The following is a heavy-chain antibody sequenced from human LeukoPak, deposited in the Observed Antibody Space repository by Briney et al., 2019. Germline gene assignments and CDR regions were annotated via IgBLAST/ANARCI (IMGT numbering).Heavy chain of an antibody. CDR3: ARSSGYYLVRGH. CDR2: IYYSGST. D-gene: IGHD3-22*01. V-gene: IGHV4-39*01. Sequence: SETLSLTCTVSGGSISSSSYYWGWIRQPPGKGLEWIGSIYYSGSTYYNPSLKSRVTISVDTSKNQFSLKLSSVTAADTAVYYCARSSGYYLVRGHWGQGTLVTVSS. J-gene: IGHJ4*02. CDR1: GGSISSSSYY.